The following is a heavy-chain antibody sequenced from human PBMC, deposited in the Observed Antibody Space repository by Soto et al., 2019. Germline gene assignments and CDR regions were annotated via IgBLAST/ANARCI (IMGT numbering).Heavy chain of an antibody. D-gene: IGHD3-10*01. CDR3: AREGPAYYGSGSYSFDY. Sequence: QVQLQESGPGLVKPSETLSLTCTVSGGSVSSGSYYWSWIRQPPGKGLEWIGYIYYSGSTNYNPSLKSRVTISVDTSKTQFSLKLSSVTAADTAVYYCAREGPAYYGSGSYSFDYWGQGTLVTVSS. CDR1: GGSVSSGSYY. V-gene: IGHV4-61*01. J-gene: IGHJ4*02. CDR2: IYYSGST.